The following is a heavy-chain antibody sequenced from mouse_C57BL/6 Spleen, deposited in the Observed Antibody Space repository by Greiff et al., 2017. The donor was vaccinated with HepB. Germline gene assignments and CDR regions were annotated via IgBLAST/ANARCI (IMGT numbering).Heavy chain of an antibody. V-gene: IGHV1-53*01. J-gene: IGHJ4*01. D-gene: IGHD2-13*01. CDR3: ARCGDRGDYYAMDY. Sequence: VQLQQPGTELVKPGASVKLSCKASGYTFTSYSMHWVKQRPGQGLEWIGNINPSNGGTNYNQKFKSKATLTVDKSSSTAYMQLSSLTSEDSAVYYSARCGDRGDYYAMDYWGQGTSVTVSS. CDR1: GYTFTSYS. CDR2: INPSNGGT.